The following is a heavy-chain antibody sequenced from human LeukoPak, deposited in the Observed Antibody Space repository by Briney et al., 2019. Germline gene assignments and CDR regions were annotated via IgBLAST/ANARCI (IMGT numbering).Heavy chain of an antibody. V-gene: IGHV1-2*02. CDR3: ARSKYSGGWYTDY. CDR1: GYTFTGYY. D-gene: IGHD6-19*01. Sequence: ASVKVSCKASGYTFTGYYMHWVRQAPGQGLEWMGWINPNSGGTNYAQKFQGRVTMTRDTSISTAYMELSRLRSDDTAVYYCARSKYSGGWYTDYWGQGTLVTVSS. J-gene: IGHJ4*02. CDR2: INPNSGGT.